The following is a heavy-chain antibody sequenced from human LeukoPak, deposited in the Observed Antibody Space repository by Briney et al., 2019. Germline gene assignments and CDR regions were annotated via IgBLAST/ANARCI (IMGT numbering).Heavy chain of an antibody. D-gene: IGHD1-14*01. CDR2: LDPNNGDT. J-gene: IGHJ3*02. CDR1: AYTFTAYY. V-gene: IGHV1-2*02. Sequence: ASAKVSCKASAYTFTAYYLHWVRQAPGQGFQWMGWLDPNNGDTEYAQKFQGRVTMTRDRSISTAYMDLGRLTSDDTAVYYCARRSRNGLDAFDIWGQGTMVTVSS. CDR3: ARRSRNGLDAFDI.